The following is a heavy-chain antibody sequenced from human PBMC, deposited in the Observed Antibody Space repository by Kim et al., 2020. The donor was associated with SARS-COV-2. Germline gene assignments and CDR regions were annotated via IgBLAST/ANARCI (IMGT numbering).Heavy chain of an antibody. J-gene: IGHJ4*02. CDR1: GFTFSDYY. CDR2: ISSSGTSI. Sequence: GGSLRLSCAASGFTFSDYYMSWIRQAPGTGLECVSYISSSGTSIYYADSVKGRFTISRDNAKKTLYLQMNSLRAEDTAVYYCASARQWRGDYWGQGTLVTVSS. D-gene: IGHD6-19*01. CDR3: ASARQWRGDY. V-gene: IGHV3-11*01.